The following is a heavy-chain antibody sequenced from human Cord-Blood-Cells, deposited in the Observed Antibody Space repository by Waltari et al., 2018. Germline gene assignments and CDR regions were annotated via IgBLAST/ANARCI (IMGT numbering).Heavy chain of an antibody. CDR2: ISSSSSYI. CDR3: ARGFSGSYYFDY. J-gene: IGHJ4*02. D-gene: IGHD1-26*01. CDR1: GFTFSSYS. Sequence: EVQLVESGGGLVKPGGSLRLSWAASGFTFSSYSMNWVRQSPGKGLEWVSSISSSSSYIYYADSVKGRFTISRDNAKNSLYLQMNSLRAEDTAVYYCARGFSGSYYFDYWGQGTLVTVSS. V-gene: IGHV3-21*01.